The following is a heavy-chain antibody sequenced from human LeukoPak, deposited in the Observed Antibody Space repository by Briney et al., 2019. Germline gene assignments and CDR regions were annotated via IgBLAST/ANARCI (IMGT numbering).Heavy chain of an antibody. V-gene: IGHV3-48*01. D-gene: IGHD2-2*03. Sequence: PGGSLRLSCAASGFTFSSYSMNWVRQAPGKGLEWVSYISSSSSTIYYADSVKGRFTISRDNAKNSLYLQMNSLRAEDTAVYYCARVLGMDIVVVPAAEDYWGQGTLVTVSS. J-gene: IGHJ4*02. CDR1: GFTFSSYS. CDR2: ISSSSSTI. CDR3: ARVLGMDIVVVPAAEDY.